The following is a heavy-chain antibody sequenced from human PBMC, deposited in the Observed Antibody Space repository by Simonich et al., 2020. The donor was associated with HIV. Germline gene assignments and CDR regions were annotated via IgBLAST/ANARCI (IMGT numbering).Heavy chain of an antibody. CDR1: GFTFSTYS. Sequence: EVQLVESGGGLVKPGGSLRLSCAASGFTFSTYSMNWVRQAPGKGLEWVSSISSTSTYIYYADSVNGRFTIARDNAKNTLYLQRNSLRAEDTAVYYCARDPSDYFDTSGYYHGHFDYWGQGTLVTVSS. CDR3: ARDPSDYFDTSGYYHGHFDY. J-gene: IGHJ4*02. D-gene: IGHD3-22*01. CDR2: ISSTSTYI. V-gene: IGHV3-21*01.